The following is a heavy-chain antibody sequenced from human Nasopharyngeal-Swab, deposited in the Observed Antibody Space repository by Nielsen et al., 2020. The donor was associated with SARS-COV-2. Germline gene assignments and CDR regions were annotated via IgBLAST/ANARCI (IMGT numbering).Heavy chain of an antibody. V-gene: IGHV4-34*01. CDR2: INHSGST. Sequence: RQAPGKVLEWIGEINHSGSTNYNPSLKSRVTISVDTSKNQFSLKLSSVTAADTAVYYCARGRIYYDSSGYRRNWFDPWGQGTLVTVSS. D-gene: IGHD3-22*01. J-gene: IGHJ5*02. CDR3: ARGRIYYDSSGYRRNWFDP.